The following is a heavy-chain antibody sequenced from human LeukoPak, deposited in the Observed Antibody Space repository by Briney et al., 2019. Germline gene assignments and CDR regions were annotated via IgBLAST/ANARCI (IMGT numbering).Heavy chain of an antibody. CDR1: GGSISSYY. D-gene: IGHD3-10*01. CDR3: ARGVPYGSGSPRGAPFDY. V-gene: IGHV4-59*01. CDR2: IYYSGNT. J-gene: IGHJ4*02. Sequence: SETLSLTCSVCGGSISSYYWSWIREPPGEGLEWIGYIYYSGNTNYNPSLKSRVTISVDTSKNQLSLKLSSVTAADTAVYYCARGVPYGSGSPRGAPFDYWGQGTLVTVSS.